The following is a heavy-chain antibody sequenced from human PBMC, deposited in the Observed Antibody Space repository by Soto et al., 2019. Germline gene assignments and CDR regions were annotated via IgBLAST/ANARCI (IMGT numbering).Heavy chain of an antibody. Sequence: EVQLVESGGGLVQPGGSLRLSCAASGFTFSTYWMSWVRQAPGRGLEWVASIKQDGSEIYYLASVKGRFTISRDNAKNSLYLLMNSLRAEDTAVYYCARLRSNAFDIWGRGTMLTGSS. J-gene: IGHJ3*02. V-gene: IGHV3-7*01. CDR1: GFTFSTYW. CDR3: ARLRSNAFDI. CDR2: IKQDGSEI. D-gene: IGHD4-17*01.